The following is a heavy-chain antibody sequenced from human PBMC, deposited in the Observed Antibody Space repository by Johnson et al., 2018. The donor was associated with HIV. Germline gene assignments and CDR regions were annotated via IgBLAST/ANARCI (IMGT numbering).Heavy chain of an antibody. CDR3: ARDLYGSSVGAFDI. V-gene: IGHV3-64*01. CDR1: GFTLSSYG. D-gene: IGHD3-22*01. Sequence: VQLVESGGGVVQPGRSLRLSCAASGFTLSSYGMHWVRQAPGKGLEYVSAISSNGGSTYYANSVKGRFTISRDNSKNTLYLQMGSLRAEDMAVYYCARDLYGSSVGAFDIWGQGTMVTVSS. J-gene: IGHJ3*02. CDR2: ISSNGGST.